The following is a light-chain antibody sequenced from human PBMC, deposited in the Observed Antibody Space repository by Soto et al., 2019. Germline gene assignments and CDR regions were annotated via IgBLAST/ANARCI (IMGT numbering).Light chain of an antibody. V-gene: IGKV1-39*01. J-gene: IGKJ1*01. CDR1: QSISTY. CDR2: AAS. Sequence: DIQMTQSPSYLSASVGDRVTITCRASQSISTYLNWYQQKPGKAPKFLIYAASNLQSGVPSRFSGSGSGTDFTLTISSLQPEDFATYYCQQSYRTPPWTFGQGTKVEIK. CDR3: QQSYRTPPWT.